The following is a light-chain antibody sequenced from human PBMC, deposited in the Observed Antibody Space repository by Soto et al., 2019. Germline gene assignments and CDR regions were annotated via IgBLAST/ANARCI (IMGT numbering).Light chain of an antibody. CDR3: QQYNNWPPIT. V-gene: IGKV3-15*01. CDR1: QGVSSK. Sequence: IMLTQSQDTLSVSPGESAALSCIASQGVSSKLAWYQQKPGQAPRLLIYGASTRATGTPARFSGSGSGTEFTLTISSLQSEDFAVYYCQQYNNWPPITFGQGTRLEIK. CDR2: GAS. J-gene: IGKJ5*01.